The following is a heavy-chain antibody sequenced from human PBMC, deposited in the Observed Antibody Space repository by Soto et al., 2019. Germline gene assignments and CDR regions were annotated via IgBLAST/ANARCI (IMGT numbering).Heavy chain of an antibody. CDR1: GFTFSSYS. Sequence: GGSLRLSCAASGFTFSSYSMNWVRQAPGKGLEWVPSISSSSSYIYYADSVKGRFTISRDNAKNSLYLQMNSLRAEVTAVYYCARDYIVVVPAATYYYGMDVWGQGTTVTVSS. V-gene: IGHV3-21*01. D-gene: IGHD2-2*01. CDR3: ARDYIVVVPAATYYYGMDV. J-gene: IGHJ6*02. CDR2: ISSSSSYI.